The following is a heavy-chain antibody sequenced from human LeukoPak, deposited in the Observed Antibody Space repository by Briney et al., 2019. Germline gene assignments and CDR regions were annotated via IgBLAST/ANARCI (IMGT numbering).Heavy chain of an antibody. CDR3: ARSVGYYGLGSADWYFDL. J-gene: IGHJ2*01. V-gene: IGHV4-59*01. CDR1: SGAISNYY. CDR2: IYYSGST. D-gene: IGHD3-10*01. Sequence: SETLSLTCTVSSGAISNYYWSWMRQPPGKGLEWIGYIYYSGSTNYNPSLRSRVTISVDTSKNQFSLKLSSVTAADTAVYYCARSVGYYGLGSADWYFDLWGRGTLVTVSS.